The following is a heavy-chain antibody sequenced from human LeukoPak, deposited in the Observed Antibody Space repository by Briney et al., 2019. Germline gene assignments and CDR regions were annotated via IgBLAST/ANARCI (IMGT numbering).Heavy chain of an antibody. Sequence: VGSLRVSCAASGFTFSSFAMRWVRQAPGKGLEWVSAISGSGGSTYYADSVKGRFTISRDNSKNTLFLQMNSLRAEDTAVYYCAKDRSCTGSSCNVGSWGQGTMVTVSS. V-gene: IGHV3-23*01. CDR3: AKDRSCTGSSCNVGS. CDR1: GFTFSSFA. D-gene: IGHD2-2*01. J-gene: IGHJ3*01. CDR2: ISGSGGST.